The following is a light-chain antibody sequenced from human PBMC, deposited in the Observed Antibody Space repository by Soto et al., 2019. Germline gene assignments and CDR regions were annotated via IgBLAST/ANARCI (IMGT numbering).Light chain of an antibody. CDR3: QNYNSAPQT. J-gene: IGKJ1*01. Sequence: DIQMTQSPSSLSASIGDRVTITCRASQAISNYLAWYQQRPGRVPKLLIYGASTLHSGVPSRFSGGGSGTDFSLNINSLQPEDVATYYCQNYNSAPQTFGQGTKVEIK. V-gene: IGKV1-27*01. CDR2: GAS. CDR1: QAISNY.